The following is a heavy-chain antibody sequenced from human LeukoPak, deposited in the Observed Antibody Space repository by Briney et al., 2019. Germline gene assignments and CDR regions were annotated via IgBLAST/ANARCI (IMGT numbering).Heavy chain of an antibody. D-gene: IGHD2/OR15-2a*01. CDR2: INPNSGGT. V-gene: IGHV1-2*04. J-gene: IGHJ6*02. CDR3: ARELESGYYYYGMDV. Sequence: GASVKVSCKASGYTFTSYAMHWVRQAPGQGLEWMGWINPNSGGTNYAQKFQGWVTMTRDTSISTAYMELSRLRSDDTAVYYCARELESGYYYYGMDVWGQGTTVTVSS. CDR1: GYTFTSYA.